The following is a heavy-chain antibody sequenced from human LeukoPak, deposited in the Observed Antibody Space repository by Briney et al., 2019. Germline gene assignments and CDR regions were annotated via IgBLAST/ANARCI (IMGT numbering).Heavy chain of an antibody. CDR3: AKDMGFGEMVAFDI. CDR1: GFTFDDYA. J-gene: IGHJ3*02. D-gene: IGHD3-10*01. CDR2: ISWNSGSI. Sequence: GGSLRLSCAVSGFTFDDYAMHWVRHAPGKGVEWVSGISWNSGSIGYADSVKGRFTISRDNAKNSLYLQMNSLRAEDTALYYCAKDMGFGEMVAFDIWGQGTMVTVSS. V-gene: IGHV3-9*01.